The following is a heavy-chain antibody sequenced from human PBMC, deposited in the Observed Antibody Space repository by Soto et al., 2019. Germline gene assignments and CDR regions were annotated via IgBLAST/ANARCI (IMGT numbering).Heavy chain of an antibody. CDR3: ARGDYYDSSGYYPDY. D-gene: IGHD3-22*01. CDR2: IYYSGST. J-gene: IGHJ4*02. V-gene: IGHV4-59*01. Sequence: TLSLTCTVSGGSISSYYWSWIRQPPGKGLEWIGYIYYSGSTNYNPSLKSRVTISVDTSKNQFSLKLSSVTAADTAVYYCARGDYYDSSGYYPDYWGQGTLVTVSS. CDR1: GGSISSYY.